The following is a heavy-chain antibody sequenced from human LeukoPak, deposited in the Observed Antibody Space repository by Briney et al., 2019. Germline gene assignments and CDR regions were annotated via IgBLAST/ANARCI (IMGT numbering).Heavy chain of an antibody. Sequence: GGSLRLSCAASGFTFSDYYMSWIRQAPGKGLEWVSYISSSGSTIYYADSVKGRFTISRYNAKNSLYLQMNSLRAEDTAVYYCARDGLRYFDWLAPEDYGMDVWGQGTTVTVSS. CDR3: ARDGLRYFDWLAPEDYGMDV. V-gene: IGHV3-11*01. CDR1: GFTFSDYY. CDR2: ISSSGSTI. D-gene: IGHD3-9*01. J-gene: IGHJ6*02.